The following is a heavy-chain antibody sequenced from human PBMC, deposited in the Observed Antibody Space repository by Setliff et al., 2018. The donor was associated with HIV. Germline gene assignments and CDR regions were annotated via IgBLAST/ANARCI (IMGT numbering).Heavy chain of an antibody. CDR2: INQNGGYK. CDR1: GFTFSDYY. J-gene: IGHJ4*02. V-gene: IGHV3-7*01. Sequence: GGSLRLSCAASGFTFSDYYMSWVRRAPGKGLEWVADINQNGGYKDHVDSVTGRLTISRDNARNSLFPQMNSLKVEDTAVYYCARSAYDSSGLPYWGQGTLVTVSS. D-gene: IGHD3-22*01. CDR3: ARSAYDSSGLPY.